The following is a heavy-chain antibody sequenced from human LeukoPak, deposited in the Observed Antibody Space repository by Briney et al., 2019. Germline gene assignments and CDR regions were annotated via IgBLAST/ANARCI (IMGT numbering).Heavy chain of an antibody. CDR3: ARRMSYYDSSATDY. D-gene: IGHD3-22*01. J-gene: IGHJ4*02. CDR1: GFTFSTYG. V-gene: IGHV3-30*02. CDR2: TRYDGNNK. Sequence: GRSLRLSCAASGFTFSTYGMHWVRQAPGKGLEWVTFTRYDGNNKYYADSVKGRFTISRDNSKNTLYLQMSSLRPEDTAVYYCARRMSYYDSSATDYWGQGTLVTVSS.